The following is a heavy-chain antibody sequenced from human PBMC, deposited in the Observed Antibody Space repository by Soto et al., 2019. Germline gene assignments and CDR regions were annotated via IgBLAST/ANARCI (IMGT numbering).Heavy chain of an antibody. D-gene: IGHD3-22*01. V-gene: IGHV4-38-2*02. Sequence: PWETLSLTCAVSTYSISSGYYWGWIRQPPGKGLEWIGSIYHSGSTYYNPSLKSRVTISVDTSKNQFSLKVNSVTAADTAVYYCARDFLSFDPWGQGTLVTVSS. CDR2: IYHSGST. J-gene: IGHJ5*02. CDR3: ARDFLSFDP. CDR1: TYSISSGYY.